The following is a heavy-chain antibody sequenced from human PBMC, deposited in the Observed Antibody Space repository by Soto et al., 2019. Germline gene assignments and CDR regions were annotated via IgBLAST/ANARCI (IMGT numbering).Heavy chain of an antibody. D-gene: IGHD3-10*01. CDR3: AHRGLTMVRGVIRGFDY. CDR2: IYWDDDK. J-gene: IGHJ4*02. V-gene: IGHV2-5*02. Sequence: QITLKESGPTLVKPTQTLTLTCTFSGFSLSTSGVGVGWIRQPPGKALEWLALIYWDDDKRYSPSLKSRLTITKDTSKNHVVLTMTNMDHVDTATYYCAHRGLTMVRGVIRGFDYWGQGTLVTVSS. CDR1: GFSLSTSGVG.